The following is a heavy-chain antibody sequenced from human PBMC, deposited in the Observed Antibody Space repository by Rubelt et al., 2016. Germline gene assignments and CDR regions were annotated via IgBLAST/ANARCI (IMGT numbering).Heavy chain of an antibody. D-gene: IGHD4-17*01. CDR2: IWYDGSNK. CDR1: GFTFSSYA. V-gene: IGHV3-33*08. J-gene: IGHJ4*02. Sequence: GESGGGVVQPGRSLRLSCAASGFTFSSYAMHWVRQAPGKGLEWVAVIWYDGSNKYYADSVKGRFTISRDNSKNTLYLQMNSLRAEDTAVYYCAREWYDYGDRIENFFDYWGQGTLVTVSS. CDR3: AREWYDYGDRIENFFDY.